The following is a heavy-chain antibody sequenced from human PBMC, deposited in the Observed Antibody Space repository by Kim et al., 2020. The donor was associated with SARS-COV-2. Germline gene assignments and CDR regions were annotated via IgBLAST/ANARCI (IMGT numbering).Heavy chain of an antibody. Sequence: SETLSLTCTVSGGSISSSSYYWGWIRQPPGKGLEWIGSSNDSGSNYYNPALKSRVTISVDTSKNQFSLKLSSVTAADTAVYYCARREHTVTTRGAFDFWGQGTMVTVSS. D-gene: IGHD4-17*01. J-gene: IGHJ3*01. CDR2: SNDSGSN. CDR1: GGSISSSSYY. V-gene: IGHV4-39*01. CDR3: ARREHTVTTRGAFDF.